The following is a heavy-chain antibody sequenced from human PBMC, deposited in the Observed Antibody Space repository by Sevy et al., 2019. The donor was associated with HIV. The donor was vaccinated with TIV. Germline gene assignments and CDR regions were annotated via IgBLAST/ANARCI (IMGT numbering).Heavy chain of an antibody. CDR3: ARDPGYSGYDWGALTYYFDY. J-gene: IGHJ4*02. CDR2: IRLDGNDK. V-gene: IGHV3-33*01. CDR1: GFSFSNYG. Sequence: GWSLRLSCEALGFSFSNYGMHWVRQAPGKGPEWVSSIRLDGNDKQYADSVKGRFTISRDNSKNTLNLQMNSLRAEDTAVYYCARDPGYSGYDWGALTYYFDYWGQGTLVTVSS. D-gene: IGHD5-12*01.